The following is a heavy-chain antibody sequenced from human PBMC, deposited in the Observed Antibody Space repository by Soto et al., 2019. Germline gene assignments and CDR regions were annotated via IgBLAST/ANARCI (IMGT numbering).Heavy chain of an antibody. V-gene: IGHV3-49*03. CDR3: ARSSGSGYYALSY. CDR2: IRSKAYGGTT. Sequence: PGGSLRLSCTASGFTFGDYAMSWFRQAPGKGLEWVGFIRSKAYGGTTEYAASVKGRFTISRDDSKSIAYLQMNSLKTEDTAVYYCARSSGSGYYALSYWGQGTLVTVSS. CDR1: GFTFGDYA. J-gene: IGHJ4*02. D-gene: IGHD3-22*01.